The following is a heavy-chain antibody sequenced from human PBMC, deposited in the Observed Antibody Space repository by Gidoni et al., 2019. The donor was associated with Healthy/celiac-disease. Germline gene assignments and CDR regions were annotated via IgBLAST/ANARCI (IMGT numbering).Heavy chain of an antibody. J-gene: IGHJ4*02. CDR3: ARDQGYVLTDY. D-gene: IGHD3-10*01. V-gene: IGHV3-21*01. CDR2: ISSSSSYI. Sequence: EVQLVESGRGLFKPGGSLILSCEASGFTFSSYSMNWVRQAPGKGLEWVSAISSSSSYIYYADSVKGRFTISRDNAKNSLYLQMNSLRAEDTAVYYCARDQGYVLTDYWGQGTLVTVSS. CDR1: GFTFSSYS.